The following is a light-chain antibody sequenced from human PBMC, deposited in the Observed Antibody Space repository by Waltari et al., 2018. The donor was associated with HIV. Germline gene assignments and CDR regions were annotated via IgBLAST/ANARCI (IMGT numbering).Light chain of an antibody. CDR2: YAS. Sequence: EIVLTQSPDTLSLSPGERATLSCRASQSVSTYLAWYQQKPGQAPRLLIYYASNRATGIPARFSGSGSETDFTLIISSLEPEDFAVYYCQQGNNWPSITFGQGTRLDIK. J-gene: IGKJ5*01. CDR1: QSVSTY. CDR3: QQGNNWPSIT. V-gene: IGKV3-11*01.